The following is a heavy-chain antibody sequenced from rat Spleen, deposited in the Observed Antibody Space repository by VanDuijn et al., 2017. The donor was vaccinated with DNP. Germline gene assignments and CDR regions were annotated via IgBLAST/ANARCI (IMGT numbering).Heavy chain of an antibody. D-gene: IGHD1-2*01. CDR2: ISTGGNYT. CDR1: GFTFGDFG. V-gene: IGHV5S13*01. J-gene: IGHJ2*01. CDR3: ATRGADMVFYC. Sequence: EVQLVESGGGLVQPGRSLKLSCAASGFTFGDFGMAWVRQTPTTGLEWVASISTGGNYTYYRDSVKGRFPISRDNAKSTLYLQLDSLRSVDTATYCCATRGADMVFYCWGQGVMVTVSS.